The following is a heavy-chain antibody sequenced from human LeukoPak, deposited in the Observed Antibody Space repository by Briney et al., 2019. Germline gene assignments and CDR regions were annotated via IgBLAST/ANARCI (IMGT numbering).Heavy chain of an antibody. D-gene: IGHD3-3*01. CDR2: ISAYNGNT. Sequence: GASVKVSCKASGGTFSSYAISWVRQAPGQGLEWMGWISAYNGNTNYAQKLQGRVTMTTDTSTSTAYMELRSLRSDDTAVYYCATHDFWSGYWSVFDYWGQGTLVTVSS. V-gene: IGHV1-18*01. J-gene: IGHJ4*02. CDR1: GGTFSSYA. CDR3: ATHDFWSGYWSVFDY.